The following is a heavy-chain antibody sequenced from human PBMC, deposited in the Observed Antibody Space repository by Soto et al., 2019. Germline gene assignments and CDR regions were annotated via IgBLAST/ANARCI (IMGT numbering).Heavy chain of an antibody. CDR3: ARVPYYDILTGDDAFDI. D-gene: IGHD3-9*01. Sequence: SETLSLTCAVYGGSFSGYYWSWIRQPPGKGLEWIGEINHSGSTNYNPSLKSRVTISVDTSKNQFSLKLSSVTAADTAVYYCARVPYYDILTGDDAFDIWGQGTMVTVSS. CDR1: GGSFSGYY. J-gene: IGHJ3*02. CDR2: INHSGST. V-gene: IGHV4-34*01.